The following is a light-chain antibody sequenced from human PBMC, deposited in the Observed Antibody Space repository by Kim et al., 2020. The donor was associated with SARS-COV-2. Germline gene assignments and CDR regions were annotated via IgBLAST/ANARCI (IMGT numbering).Light chain of an antibody. Sequence: ASVGERVTISCRASHGISDNFAWLLQKHERKPQFLFYAAYILHSGVPSKVSGSGYVTDFTLTTSRVQSENIANYYSQKYKSYTLTSGGETKMDIK. CDR2: AAY. V-gene: IGKV1-16*02. CDR1: HGISDN. J-gene: IGKJ4*02. CDR3: QKYKSYTLT.